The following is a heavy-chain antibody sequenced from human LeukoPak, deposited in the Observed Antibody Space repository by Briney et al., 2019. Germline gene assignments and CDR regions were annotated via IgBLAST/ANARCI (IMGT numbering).Heavy chain of an antibody. D-gene: IGHD4-17*01. CDR2: INTSGGST. CDR1: GFTFNTYA. CDR3: VKADYGDYGDY. V-gene: IGHV3-64D*06. J-gene: IGHJ4*02. Sequence: PGGSLRLSCSASGFTFNTYALHWVRQAPGKGLEYVSGINTSGGSTYYADSVKGRFTISRDNSKNTLYLQMSGLRGEDTALYYCVKADYGDYGDYWGQGTLVTVSS.